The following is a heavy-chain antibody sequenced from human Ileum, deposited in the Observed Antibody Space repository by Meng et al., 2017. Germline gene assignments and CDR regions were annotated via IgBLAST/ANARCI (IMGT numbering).Heavy chain of an antibody. D-gene: IGHD2-8*01. V-gene: IGHV3-11*01. CDR1: GFTFSDYY. CDR2: ISSSGSTI. J-gene: IGHJ6*02. CDR3: ARVGGCTNGVCSYYYYYGMDV. Sequence: AGSLTLSCAASGFTFSDYYMSWIRQAPGKGLEWVSYISSSGSTIYYADSVKGRFTISRDNAKNSLYLQMNSLRAEDTAVYYCARVGGCTNGVCSYYYYYGMDVWGQGTTVTVSS.